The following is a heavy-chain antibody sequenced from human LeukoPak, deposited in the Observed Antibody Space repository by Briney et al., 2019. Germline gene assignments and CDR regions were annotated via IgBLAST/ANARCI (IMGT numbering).Heavy chain of an antibody. V-gene: IGHV3-11*01. Sequence: GGSLRLYCAASGFTFSDYYMIWIRQAPGKGLEWVSYISSSGSTIYYADSVKGRFTSSRDNAKNSLYLQMNSLRAEDTAVYYCARARYSYGFDAFDIWGQGTMVTVSS. CDR3: ARARYSYGFDAFDI. D-gene: IGHD5-18*01. J-gene: IGHJ3*02. CDR2: ISSSGSTI. CDR1: GFTFSDYY.